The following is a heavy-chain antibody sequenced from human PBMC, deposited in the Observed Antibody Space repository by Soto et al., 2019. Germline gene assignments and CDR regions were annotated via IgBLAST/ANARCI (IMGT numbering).Heavy chain of an antibody. Sequence: EVQLLESGGGLVQPGGSLRLSCAASGFTFSSYAMRWVRQAPGKGLEWVSAISGSGGSTYYADSVKGRFTISRDNSKHTLYLQMNSLRAEETAVYYCARRGPGTYFDYWGQGPLVTVSS. D-gene: IGHD6-13*01. V-gene: IGHV3-23*01. CDR2: ISGSGGST. CDR1: GFTFSSYA. J-gene: IGHJ4*02. CDR3: ARRGPGTYFDY.